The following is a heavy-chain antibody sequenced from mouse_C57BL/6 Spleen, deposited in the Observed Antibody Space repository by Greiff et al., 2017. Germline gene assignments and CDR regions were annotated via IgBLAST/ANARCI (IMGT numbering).Heavy chain of an antibody. CDR3: VREWSSYVVDAMDY. Sequence: EVKVVESGGGLVQPKGSLKLSCAASGFTFNTYAMHWVRLAPGKGLEWVARIRSKSSNYATYYADSVKDRFTISRDDSQSMLYLQMNNLKTEDTAMYYCVREWSSYVVDAMDYWGQGTSVTVSS. D-gene: IGHD1-1*01. V-gene: IGHV10-3*01. J-gene: IGHJ4*01. CDR1: GFTFNTYA. CDR2: IRSKSSNYAT.